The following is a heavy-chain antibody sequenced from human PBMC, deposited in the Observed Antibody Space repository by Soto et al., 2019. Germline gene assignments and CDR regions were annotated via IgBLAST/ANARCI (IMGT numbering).Heavy chain of an antibody. J-gene: IGHJ4*02. V-gene: IGHV4-30-4*01. CDR1: GGSTSSDNY. D-gene: IGHD3-16*01. CDR2: IYYSGNT. Sequence: SETLSLTCTVSGGSTSSDNYWSWIRQPPGKGLEWIGHIYYSGNTDYNPSLKSRLAISIDTSKNQFSLKLSSVTAADTAVYFCAREGGESSDGLYYFDSWGQGSLVTVPQ. CDR3: AREGGESSDGLYYFDS.